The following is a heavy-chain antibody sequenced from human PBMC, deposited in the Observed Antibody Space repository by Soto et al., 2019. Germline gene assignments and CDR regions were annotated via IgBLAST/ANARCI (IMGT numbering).Heavy chain of an antibody. J-gene: IGHJ4*02. V-gene: IGHV4-30-4*01. CDR1: GGSTSSDNY. D-gene: IGHD3-16*01. CDR2: IYYSGNT. Sequence: SETLSLTCTVSGGSTSSDNYWSWIRQPPGKGLEWIGHIYYSGNTDYNPSLKSRLAISIDTSKNQFSLKLSSVTAADTAVYFCAREGGESSDGLYYFDSWGQGSLVTVPQ. CDR3: AREGGESSDGLYYFDS.